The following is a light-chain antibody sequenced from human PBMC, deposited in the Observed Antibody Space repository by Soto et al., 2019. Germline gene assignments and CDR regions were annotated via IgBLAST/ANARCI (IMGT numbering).Light chain of an antibody. J-gene: IGKJ4*01. Sequence: DIVMTQSPESLAVSLGERATINCKSSQSVLYTSNNKNEMAWYQQKPGQPPKLLFYWASTRESGVPDRFSGSGSGTDFTLPISSLPAEDVAVYYCQQFYTTPLTFGGGTRVEIK. CDR2: WAS. V-gene: IGKV4-1*01. CDR3: QQFYTTPLT. CDR1: QSVLYTSNNKNE.